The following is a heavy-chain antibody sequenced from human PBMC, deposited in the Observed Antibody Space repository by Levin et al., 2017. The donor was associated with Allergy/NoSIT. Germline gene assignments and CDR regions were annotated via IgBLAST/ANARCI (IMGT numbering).Heavy chain of an antibody. Sequence: KISCKASGGTFSSYAISWVRQAPGQGLEWMGGIIPIFGTANYAQKFQGRVTITADKSTSTAYMELSSLRSEDTAVYYCARGMTTVTTSTRGDAFDIWGQGTMVTVSS. D-gene: IGHD4-11*01. CDR3: ARGMTTVTTSTRGDAFDI. CDR1: GGTFSSYA. CDR2: IIPIFGTA. J-gene: IGHJ3*02. V-gene: IGHV1-69*06.